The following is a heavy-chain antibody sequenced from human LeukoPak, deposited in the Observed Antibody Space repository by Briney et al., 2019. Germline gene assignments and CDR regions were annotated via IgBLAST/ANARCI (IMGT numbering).Heavy chain of an antibody. D-gene: IGHD2-2*01. V-gene: IGHV4-61*02. Sequence: PSETLSLTCTVSGGSISSGSDYWSWIRQPAGKGLEWIGRIYTSGSTNYNPSLKSRVTISVDTSKNQFSLNLSSVTAADTAMYYCARDESTIGYCSSTSRHAAFDIWGQGTMVTVSS. CDR1: GGSISSGSDY. CDR3: ARDESTIGYCSSTSRHAAFDI. J-gene: IGHJ3*02. CDR2: IYTSGST.